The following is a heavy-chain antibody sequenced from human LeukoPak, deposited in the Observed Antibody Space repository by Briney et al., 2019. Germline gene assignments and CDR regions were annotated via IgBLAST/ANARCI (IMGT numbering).Heavy chain of an antibody. CDR3: AKVTYYYDSSGYFSAFDY. V-gene: IGHV3-43*02. Sequence: GGSLRLSCAASGFTFDDYAMHWVRQAPGKGLEWVSLISGEGGSTYYADSVKGRFTISRDKSKNSLYLQMNSLRTEDTALYYCAKVTYYYDSSGYFSAFDYWGQGTLVTVSS. J-gene: IGHJ4*02. D-gene: IGHD3-22*01. CDR1: GFTFDDYA. CDR2: ISGEGGST.